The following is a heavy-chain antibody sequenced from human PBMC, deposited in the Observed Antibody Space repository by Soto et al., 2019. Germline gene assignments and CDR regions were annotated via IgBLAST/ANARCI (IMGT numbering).Heavy chain of an antibody. CDR1: GFSLSTSGVG. J-gene: IGHJ4*02. D-gene: IGHD3-3*01. CDR3: AHSHYDFWSGYYDFDY. V-gene: IGHV2-5*01. CDR2: IYWNDDK. Sequence: NPTQTLTLTCTFSGFSLSTSGVGVGWIRQPPGKALEWLALIYWNDDKRYSPSLKSRLTITKDTSKNQVVLTMTNMDPVDTATYYCAHSHYDFWSGYYDFDYWGQGTLVTVSS.